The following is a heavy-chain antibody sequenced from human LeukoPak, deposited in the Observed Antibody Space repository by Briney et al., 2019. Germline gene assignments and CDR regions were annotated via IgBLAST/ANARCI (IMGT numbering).Heavy chain of an antibody. V-gene: IGHV1-18*01. Sequence: VASVKVSCKASGYTFTSYGISWVRQAPGQGLEWMGWISTYNGNTNYAQKLQGRVTMTTDTSTSIAYMELRSLRSDDTAVYYCAREGSPFYYYYMDVWGKGTTVIVSS. D-gene: IGHD2-15*01. CDR2: ISTYNGNT. J-gene: IGHJ6*03. CDR3: AREGSPFYYYYMDV. CDR1: GYTFTSYG.